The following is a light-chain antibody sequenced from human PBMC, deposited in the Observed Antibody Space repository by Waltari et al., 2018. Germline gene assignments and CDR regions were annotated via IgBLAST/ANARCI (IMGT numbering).Light chain of an antibody. Sequence: EIVLTQSPGTLSLSPGERATLSCRASHSVSRTLAWYQQKPGQAPRLLIYGASTRATGIPERFSGGGSGTDFSLTISRLEPEDFAVYYCQHYVRLPATFGQGTKVEIK. J-gene: IGKJ1*01. CDR3: QHYVRLPAT. V-gene: IGKV3-20*01. CDR2: GAS. CDR1: HSVSRT.